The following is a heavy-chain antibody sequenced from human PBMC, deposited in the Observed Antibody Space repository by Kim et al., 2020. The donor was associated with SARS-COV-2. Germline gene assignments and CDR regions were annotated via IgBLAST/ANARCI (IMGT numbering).Heavy chain of an antibody. V-gene: IGHV1-69*01. CDR3: AGEQAIAVAGSPFDV. D-gene: IGHD6-19*01. J-gene: IGHJ4*02. Sequence: EPGVQGRVTITADESTSPAYMELSSLRSEDTAVYYCAGEQAIAVAGSPFDVWGQGTLVTVSS.